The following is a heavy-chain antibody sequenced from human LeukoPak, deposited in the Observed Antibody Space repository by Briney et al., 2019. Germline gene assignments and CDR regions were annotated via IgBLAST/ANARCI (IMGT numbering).Heavy chain of an antibody. Sequence: SETLSLTCTVSGGSISSYYWSWIRLPPGKGLEWIGYLSKSGNTNYSPSLKSRVTIFGDTSKNQFFLKLSSVTAADTAVFYCARARYVNSFYAFDIWGQGTLVTVSS. V-gene: IGHV4-59*01. CDR2: LSKSGNT. CDR3: ARARYVNSFYAFDI. D-gene: IGHD3-9*01. CDR1: GGSISSYY. J-gene: IGHJ3*02.